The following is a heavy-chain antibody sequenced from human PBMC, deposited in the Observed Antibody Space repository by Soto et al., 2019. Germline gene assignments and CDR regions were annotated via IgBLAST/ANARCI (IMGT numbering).Heavy chain of an antibody. V-gene: IGHV3-11*05. Sequence: QVQLVESGGGLVKPGGSLRLSCAASGFTFNDDYMGWIRQAPGKGLEWVSFISSSLTYVKYADSVKGRFTISRDNAKDSLSLQMNSLRAEDTAVYYCVRSRWLYAIDYWGHGNLVTVS. CDR3: VRSRWLYAIDY. CDR2: ISSSLTYV. CDR1: GFTFNDDY. J-gene: IGHJ4*01. D-gene: IGHD4-17*01.